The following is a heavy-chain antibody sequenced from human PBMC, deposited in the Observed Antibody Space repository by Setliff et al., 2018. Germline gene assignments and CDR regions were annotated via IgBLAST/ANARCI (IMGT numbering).Heavy chain of an antibody. D-gene: IGHD3-16*01. V-gene: IGHV1-46*01. J-gene: IGHJ6*03. CDR3: AIGPMMDYMDV. Sequence: ASVKVSCKASGHTLATYYVHWMRQAPGQGLEWVGMTNPSGDYTGYAQRFQGRITITSDTSTSTVNMEVSSLRSEDTSVYYCAIGPMMDYMDVWGKGTTVTVSS. CDR1: GHTLATYY. CDR2: TNPSGDYT.